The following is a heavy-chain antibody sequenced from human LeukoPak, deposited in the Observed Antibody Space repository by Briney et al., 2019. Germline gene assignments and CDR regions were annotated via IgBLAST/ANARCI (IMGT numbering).Heavy chain of an antibody. J-gene: IGHJ3*02. CDR3: ARSNHRRIHNPHAFDI. CDR1: GFTFSSYA. D-gene: IGHD1-14*01. Sequence: GESLRLSCAASGFTFSSYAMLWVRQAPGKGLEWVAVISYDGSNKYYADSVKGRFTISRDNAKNSLYLQMNSLRAEDTAVYYCARSNHRRIHNPHAFDIWGQGTMVTVSS. V-gene: IGHV3-30*04. CDR2: ISYDGSNK.